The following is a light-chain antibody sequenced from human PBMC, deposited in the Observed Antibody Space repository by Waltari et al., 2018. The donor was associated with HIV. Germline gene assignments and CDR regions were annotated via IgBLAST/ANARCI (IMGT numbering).Light chain of an antibody. V-gene: IGLV2-23*02. J-gene: IGLJ2*01. CDR3: CSYAGGRVFVL. CDR1: ISEFGSYIL. CDR2: EVN. Sequence: QSALSQPASVSGSPGPSITISCTGTISEFGSYILVSWYQKFPGRAPKLIIYEVNKRPSGVSDRFSGSKSGNRASLTVAGVKVEDEADYYCCSYAGGRVFVLFGGGTRLTV.